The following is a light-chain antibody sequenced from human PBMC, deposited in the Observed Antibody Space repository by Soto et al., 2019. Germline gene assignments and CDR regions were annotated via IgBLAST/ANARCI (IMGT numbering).Light chain of an antibody. Sequence: EIVMTQSPATLSLSPGETATLSCRASQTVNSDYLAWFQQRPGQAPRLLIFATSRRATDIPDRFSGSGSATDFTLTICRLEPEDFAVYYCQLYGSSGTFGQGTKV. CDR3: QLYGSSGT. CDR2: ATS. J-gene: IGKJ1*01. CDR1: QTVNSDY. V-gene: IGKV3-20*01.